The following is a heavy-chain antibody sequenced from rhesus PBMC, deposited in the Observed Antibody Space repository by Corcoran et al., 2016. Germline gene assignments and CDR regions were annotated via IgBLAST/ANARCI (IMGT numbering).Heavy chain of an antibody. D-gene: IGHD2-21*01. Sequence: QVQLQESGPGLVKPSETLSLTCALSGASISSIKWWGWIRKPPGKGLEWVWYISGSSGSTYYNPSLKSRVTISKDTSKNQFSLKLSSVTAADTAVYYCARNTVLVVVARRRYYYGLDSWGQGVVVTVSS. CDR1: GASISSIKW. CDR3: ARNTVLVVVARRRYYYGLDS. J-gene: IGHJ6*01. CDR2: ISGSSGST. V-gene: IGHV4-65*02.